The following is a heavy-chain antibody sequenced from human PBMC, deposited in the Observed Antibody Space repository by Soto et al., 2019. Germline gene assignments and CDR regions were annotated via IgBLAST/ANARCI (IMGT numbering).Heavy chain of an antibody. CDR2: ISWNSGSI. CDR3: AKDLTSRFLEWSPLDY. J-gene: IGHJ4*02. Sequence: EVQLVESGGGLVQPGRSLRLSCAASGFTFDDYAMHWVRQAPGKGLEWVSGISWNSGSIGYADSVKGRFTISRDNAKNSLYLQMNSLRAEDKALYYCAKDLTSRFLEWSPLDYWGQGNLVTVSS. V-gene: IGHV3-9*01. CDR1: GFTFDDYA. D-gene: IGHD3-3*01.